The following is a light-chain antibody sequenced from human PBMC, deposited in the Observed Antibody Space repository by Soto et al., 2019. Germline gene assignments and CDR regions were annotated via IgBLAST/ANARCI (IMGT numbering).Light chain of an antibody. CDR2: EVS. J-gene: IGLJ3*02. CDR1: SSDVGGYNY. Sequence: ALTQPASVSGSPGQSITISCTGTSSDVGGYNYVSWYQQHPGKAPKVMIYEVSNRPSGVSNRFSGSKSGNTASLTISGLQAEDEADYYCSSYTSSNTWVFGGGTKLTVL. CDR3: SSYTSSNTWV. V-gene: IGLV2-14*03.